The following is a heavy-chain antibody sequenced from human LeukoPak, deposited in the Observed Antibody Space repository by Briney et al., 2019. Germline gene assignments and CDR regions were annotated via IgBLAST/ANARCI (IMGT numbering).Heavy chain of an antibody. V-gene: IGHV1-2*02. D-gene: IGHD6-19*01. CDR1: GYTFTVYY. CDR2: INPNSGGT. CDR3: ARDQGSSGWHYDY. J-gene: IGHJ4*02. Sequence: ASVKVSCKASGYTFTVYYMHWVRQAPGQGLEWMGWINPNSGGTNYAQKFQGRVTMTRDTSISTAYMELSRLRSDDTAVYYCARDQGSSGWHYDYWGQGTLVTVSS.